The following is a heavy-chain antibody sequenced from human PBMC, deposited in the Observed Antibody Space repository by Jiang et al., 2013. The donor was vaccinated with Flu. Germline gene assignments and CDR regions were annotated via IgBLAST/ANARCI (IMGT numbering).Heavy chain of an antibody. CDR2: IYYSGST. CDR3: ARYPANCSGGSCYSFFDY. D-gene: IGHD2-15*01. J-gene: IGHJ4*02. Sequence: GSGLVKPSQTLSLTCTVSGGSISSGDYYWSWIRQPPGKGLEWIGYIYYSGSTYYNPSLKSRVTISVDTSKNQFSLKLSSVTAADTAVYYCARYPANCSGGSCYSFFDYWGQGTLVTVSS. V-gene: IGHV4-30-4*01. CDR1: GGSISSGDYY.